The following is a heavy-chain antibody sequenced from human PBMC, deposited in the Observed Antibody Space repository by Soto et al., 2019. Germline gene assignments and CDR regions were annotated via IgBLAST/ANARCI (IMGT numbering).Heavy chain of an antibody. CDR3: ATDVVVIAIRGAEYFQH. J-gene: IGHJ1*01. Sequence: GASVKVSCKVSGYTLTELSMHWVRQAPGKGFEWMGGFDPEDGETIYAQKFQGRVTMTEDTSTDTAYMELSSLRSEDTAVYYCATDVVVIAIRGAEYFQHWGQGTLVTVS. V-gene: IGHV1-24*01. D-gene: IGHD2-21*01. CDR2: FDPEDGET. CDR1: GYTLTELS.